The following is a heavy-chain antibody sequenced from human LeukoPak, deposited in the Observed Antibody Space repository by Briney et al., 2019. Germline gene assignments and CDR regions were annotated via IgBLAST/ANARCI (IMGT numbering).Heavy chain of an antibody. CDR2: IWYDGSNK. J-gene: IGHJ6*03. V-gene: IGHV3-33*01. CDR3: SGSSPSSYYYYMDV. CDR1: GFTFSSYG. Sequence: WGSLRLSCAASGFTFSSYGMHWVRQAPGKGLEWVAVIWYDGSNKYYADSVKGRFTISRDNSKNTLYLQINSLRAEDTAVYYCSGSSPSSYYYYMDVWGKGTTVTVSS. D-gene: IGHD6-13*01.